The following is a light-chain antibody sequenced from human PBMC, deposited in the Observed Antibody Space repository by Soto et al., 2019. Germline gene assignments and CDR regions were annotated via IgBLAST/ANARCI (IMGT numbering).Light chain of an antibody. CDR1: QSVYSNY. CDR2: GAS. J-gene: IGKJ3*01. V-gene: IGKV3-20*01. CDR3: QQYDTSPFT. Sequence: EIVLTQSPGTLSLSPGERATLSCRASQSVYSNYLAWYQQKPGQTPRLLIYGASSRATGIPDRFSGSGSGTDFTLTISRPETEDFAVYYCQQYDTSPFTFGPGTKVDVK.